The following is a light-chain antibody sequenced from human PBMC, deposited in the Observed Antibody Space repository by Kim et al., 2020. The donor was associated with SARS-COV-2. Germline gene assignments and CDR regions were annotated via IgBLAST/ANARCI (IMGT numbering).Light chain of an antibody. CDR3: QAWDSNTVV. CDR2: QDK. Sequence: SYELTQPPSVSVSPGQTASIACSGDELGDKYICWYQQKPGQSPVLVIYQDKKRPSGIPERFSGSNSGNTATLTISGTQAMDEADYYCQAWDSNTVVFGGGTQLTVL. J-gene: IGLJ3*02. CDR1: ELGDKY. V-gene: IGLV3-1*01.